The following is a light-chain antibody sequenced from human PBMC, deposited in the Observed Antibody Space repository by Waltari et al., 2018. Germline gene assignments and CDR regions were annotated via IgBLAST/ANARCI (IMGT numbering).Light chain of an antibody. J-gene: IGLJ2*01. V-gene: IGLV3-19*01. CDR2: GQD. CDR3: LSRDISSTRF. Sequence: SSELTQDPTVSVALGQTARITCHGASPRRYSASWYQQRPGQAPVLVFYGQDNRPSGIPDRFSGSTSGDTATLTITGTQAEDEADYYCLSRDISSTRFFGGGTRLTV. CDR1: SPRRYS.